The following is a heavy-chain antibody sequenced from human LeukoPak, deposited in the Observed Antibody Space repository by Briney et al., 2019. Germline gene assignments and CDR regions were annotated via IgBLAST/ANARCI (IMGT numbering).Heavy chain of an antibody. D-gene: IGHD6-13*01. CDR2: IYSGGST. V-gene: IGHV3-53*01. CDR3: ASGLNSSSWPYY. J-gene: IGHJ4*02. Sequence: GGSLRLSCAAPGFTVSSNYMSWVRQAPGKGLEWVSVIYSGGSTYYADSVKGRFTISRDNSKNTLYLQMNSLRAEDTAVYYCASGLNSSSWPYYWGQGTLVTVSS. CDR1: GFTVSSNY.